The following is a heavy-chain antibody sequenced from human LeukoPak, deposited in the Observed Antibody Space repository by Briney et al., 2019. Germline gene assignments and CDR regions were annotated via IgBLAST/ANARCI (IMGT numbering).Heavy chain of an antibody. V-gene: IGHV3-23*01. J-gene: IGHJ4*02. CDR2: ISGSGGDT. CDR3: AKEGRQWLVKGGYFDY. Sequence: PGGSLRLSCAASGFTFSSYAMSWVRQAPGKGLVWVSAISGSGGDTYYADSVKGRFTISRDNSKNTLYLQMNSLRAEDTAVYYCAKEGRQWLVKGGYFDYWGQGTLVTVSS. D-gene: IGHD6-19*01. CDR1: GFTFSSYA.